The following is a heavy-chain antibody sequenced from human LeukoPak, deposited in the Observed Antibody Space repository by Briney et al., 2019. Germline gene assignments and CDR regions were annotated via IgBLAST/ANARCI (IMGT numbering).Heavy chain of an antibody. D-gene: IGHD6-19*01. CDR3: AKDRTSGWPAAFDI. J-gene: IGHJ3*02. CDR2: IKPDGSQI. CDR1: GFTFSTYW. V-gene: IGHV3-7*01. Sequence: GGSLRLSCAASGFTFSTYWMTWVRQAPGKGLEWVANIKPDGSQIYYVDSVKGRFTISRDNAKNSLYLQMNSLRAEDTAVYYCAKDRTSGWPAAFDIWGQGTMVTVSS.